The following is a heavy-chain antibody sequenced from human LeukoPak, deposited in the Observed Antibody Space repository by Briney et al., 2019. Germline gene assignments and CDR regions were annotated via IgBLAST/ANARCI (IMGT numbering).Heavy chain of an antibody. CDR2: ISSSGSTI. CDR1: GFTFSSYE. D-gene: IGHD2-2*01. J-gene: IGHJ6*04. V-gene: IGHV3-48*03. CDR3: ARDLKAIVVVPAAARGVYYYYGMDV. Sequence: GGSLRLSCAASGFTFSSYEMNWVRQAPGKGLEWVSYISSSGSTIYYADSVKGRFTISRDNAKNSLYLQMNGLRAEDTAVYYCARDLKAIVVVPAAARGVYYYYGMDVWGKGTTVTVSS.